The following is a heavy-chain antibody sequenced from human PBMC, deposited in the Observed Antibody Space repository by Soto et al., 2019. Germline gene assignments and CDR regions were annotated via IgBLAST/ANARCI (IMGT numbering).Heavy chain of an antibody. Sequence: PGGSLRLSCAASGFTFSSYAMHWVRQAPGKGLGWVAVISYDASTKYYADSVKGRFTISRDNSKNTLYLQMNSLRAEDTAVYYCATNSYGYVSTYYFDYWGQGALVTVSS. J-gene: IGHJ4*02. CDR2: ISYDASTK. CDR3: ATNSYGYVSTYYFDY. CDR1: GFTFSSYA. D-gene: IGHD5-18*01. V-gene: IGHV3-30*04.